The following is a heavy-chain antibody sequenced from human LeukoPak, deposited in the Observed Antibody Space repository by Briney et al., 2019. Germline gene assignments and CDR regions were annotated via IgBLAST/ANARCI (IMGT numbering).Heavy chain of an antibody. J-gene: IGHJ6*02. CDR3: AKSAGYSSGWYGYYYYGMDV. D-gene: IGHD6-19*01. CDR1: GFTFSSYA. CDR2: ISGSGGST. Sequence: GGSLRLSCAASGFTFSSYAMSWVRQAPGKGLEWVSAISGSGGSTYYADSVKGRFTISRDNSKNTLYLQMNSLRAEDTAVYYCAKSAGYSSGWYGYYYYGMDVWGRGTTVTVSS. V-gene: IGHV3-23*01.